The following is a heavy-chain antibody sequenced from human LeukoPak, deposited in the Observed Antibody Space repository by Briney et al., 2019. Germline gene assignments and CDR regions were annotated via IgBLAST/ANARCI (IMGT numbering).Heavy chain of an antibody. V-gene: IGHV1-69*13. CDR3: ARPPGGVAAPYNWFDP. CDR2: IIPIFGTA. J-gene: IGHJ5*02. Sequence: SVKVSCKASGGTFSSYAISWVRQAPGQGLEWMGGIIPIFGTANYAQKFQGRVTITADESTSTAYMELSSLRSEDTAVYYCARPPGGVAAPYNWFDPWGQGTLVTVSS. D-gene: IGHD6-19*01. CDR1: GGTFSSYA.